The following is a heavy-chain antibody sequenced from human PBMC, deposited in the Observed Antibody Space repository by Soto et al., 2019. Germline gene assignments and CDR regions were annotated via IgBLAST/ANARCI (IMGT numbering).Heavy chain of an antibody. CDR1: CGSISSGSYY. D-gene: IGHD3-22*01. CDR3: AGGDYYHSSGYYFYYYTMYV. V-gene: IGHV4-39*01. J-gene: IGHJ6*02. CDR2: VYYGGST. Sequence: SSETLSVTCTVSCGSISSGSYYWGWIRQPPGKGLEWIGNVYYGGSTYYNPSLKSRVTISVETSKSQFSLKLSSVTAADTAVYYCAGGDYYHSSGYYFYYYTMYVWGQGTTVTVSS.